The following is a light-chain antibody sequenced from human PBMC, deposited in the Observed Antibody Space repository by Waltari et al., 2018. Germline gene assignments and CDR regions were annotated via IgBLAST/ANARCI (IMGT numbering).Light chain of an antibody. CDR1: RSDVGGYNY. V-gene: IGLV2-11*01. Sequence: QSALTQPRSVSGSPGQSVTISCTGPRSDVGGYNYVSWYQQRPGKAPKVMIYDVNKRPAGVPDRFAGSKSGNTASLTISGLQAEDEADYYCCSYAGSYVYVFGTGTKVSVL. CDR3: CSYAGSYVYV. J-gene: IGLJ1*01. CDR2: DVN.